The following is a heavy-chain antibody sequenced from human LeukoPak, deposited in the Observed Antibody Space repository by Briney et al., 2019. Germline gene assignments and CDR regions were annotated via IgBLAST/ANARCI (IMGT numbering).Heavy chain of an antibody. CDR1: GGSISSHY. J-gene: IGHJ4*02. CDR2: IYYSGST. CDR3: ARSPYSSSYDY. Sequence: SETLSLTCTVSGGSISSHYWSWIRQPPGKGLEWIGYIYYSGSTNYNPSLKSRVTISVDTSKNQFSLKLSSVTAADTAVYYCARSPYSSSYDYWGQGTLVTVSS. D-gene: IGHD6-6*01. V-gene: IGHV4-59*11.